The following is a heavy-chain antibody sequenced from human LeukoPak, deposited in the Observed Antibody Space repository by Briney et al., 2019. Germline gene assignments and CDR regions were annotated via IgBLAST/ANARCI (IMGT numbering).Heavy chain of an antibody. CDR2: ISGSGGST. CDR1: GFTFSSYA. CDR3: AKYLRYNDVWSGYYTDAFDI. Sequence: SGGSLRLSCAASGFTFSSYAMSWVRQAPGKGLEWVSAISGSGGSTYYADSVKGRFTISRDNSKNSLYLQMNSLRAEDTAVYYCAKYLRYNDVWSGYYTDAFDIWGQGTMVTVSS. V-gene: IGHV3-23*01. J-gene: IGHJ3*02. D-gene: IGHD3-3*01.